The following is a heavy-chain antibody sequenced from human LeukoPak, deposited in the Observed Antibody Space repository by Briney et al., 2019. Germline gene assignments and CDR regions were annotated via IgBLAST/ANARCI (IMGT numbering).Heavy chain of an antibody. J-gene: IGHJ6*03. D-gene: IGHD6-25*01. V-gene: IGHV4-39*01. Sequence: PGGSLRLSCAASGFTFSSYWMSWIRQPPGKGLEWIGSICYSGSTYYNPSLKSRVTISVDTSKNQFSLKLSSVTAADTAVYYCARHGLQGASSGWYYYYYMDVWGKGTTVTISS. CDR1: GFTFSSYW. CDR2: ICYSGST. CDR3: ARHGLQGASSGWYYYYYMDV.